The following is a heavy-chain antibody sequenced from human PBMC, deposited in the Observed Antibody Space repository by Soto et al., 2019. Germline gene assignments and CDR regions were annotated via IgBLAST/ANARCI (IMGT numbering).Heavy chain of an antibody. CDR3: ARLLSGSYYKNYYYGMDV. CDR2: INPNSGGT. J-gene: IGHJ6*02. D-gene: IGHD1-26*01. CDR1: GYTFTGYY. V-gene: IGHV1-2*02. Sequence: ASVKVSCKSSGYTFTGYYMHWVRQAPGQGLEWMGWINPNSGGTNYAQKFQGRVTMTRDTSISTAYMELSRLRSDDTAVYYCARLLSGSYYKNYYYGMDVWGQGTTVTV.